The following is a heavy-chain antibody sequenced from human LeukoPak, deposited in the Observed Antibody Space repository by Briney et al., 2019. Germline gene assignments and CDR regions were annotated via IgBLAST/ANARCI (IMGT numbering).Heavy chain of an antibody. V-gene: IGHV1-2*02. CDR1: GYTFTGYY. Sequence: ASVKVSCKASGYTFTGYYMHWVRQAPGQGLEWMGWINPNSGGTNYAQKFQGRVTMTRDTSISTAYMELKGLSSDDTAVYFCAREGFCTGSKCPAEYWGQGTLVTVSS. D-gene: IGHD2-8*02. CDR2: INPNSGGT. CDR3: AREGFCTGSKCPAEY. J-gene: IGHJ4*02.